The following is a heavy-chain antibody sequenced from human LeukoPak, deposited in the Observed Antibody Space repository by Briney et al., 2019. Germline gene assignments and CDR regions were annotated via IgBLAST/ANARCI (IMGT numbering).Heavy chain of an antibody. D-gene: IGHD3-3*01. CDR1: GFTFSSYS. CDR3: ARPNYDFWSGYYFDY. CDR2: ISSSSSYI. Sequence: GGSLRLSCAASGFTFSSYSMNWVRQAPGKGLEWVSSISSSSSYIYYADSVKGRFTISRDNAKNSLYLQMNSLRAEDTAVYYCARPNYDFWSGYYFDYWGQGTLVTVSS. V-gene: IGHV3-21*01. J-gene: IGHJ4*02.